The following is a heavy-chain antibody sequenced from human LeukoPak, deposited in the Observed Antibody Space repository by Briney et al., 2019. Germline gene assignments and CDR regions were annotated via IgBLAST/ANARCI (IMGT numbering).Heavy chain of an antibody. CDR3: ARVTSIFGGSDTFDI. D-gene: IGHD3-10*01. Sequence: GASVKVSCQASGYTFISYYMHWVRQAPGQGLEWMGMISPSGGRTSYAQNFQDRVTMTWGTSTSTVYMELSSLRSEDTAVYYCARVTSIFGGSDTFDIWGQGTMVTVSS. CDR1: GYTFISYY. V-gene: IGHV1-46*01. CDR2: ISPSGGRT. J-gene: IGHJ3*02.